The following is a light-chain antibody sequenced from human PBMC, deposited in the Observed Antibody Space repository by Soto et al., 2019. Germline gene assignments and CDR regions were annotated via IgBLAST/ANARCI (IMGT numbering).Light chain of an antibody. CDR2: GAS. CDR3: QHYQT. V-gene: IGKV3-20*01. Sequence: EIVLTQSPVTLSLSPGETATLSCGASQSVTSSFLAWFQQKPGQAPRLLIYGASNRATAIPDRFSGSGSGTDFTLTISSLEPEDFAVYYCQHYQTFGQGTKVDIK. CDR1: QSVTSSF. J-gene: IGKJ1*01.